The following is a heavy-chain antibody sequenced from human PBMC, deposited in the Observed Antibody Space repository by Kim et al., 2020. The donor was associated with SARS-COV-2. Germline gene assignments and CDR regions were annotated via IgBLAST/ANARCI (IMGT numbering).Heavy chain of an antibody. CDR3: ANGGDYGDTHVGTQT. Sequence: SETLSLTCTVSGDSISSSSYYWGWIRQPPGKGLEWIGSIYYSGSTYYNPSLKSLVTISVDTSKNQFSLKLSSVTAADTAVYYCANGGDYGDTHVGTQTWGQGTLVTVSS. CDR2: IYYSGST. J-gene: IGHJ4*02. CDR1: GDSISSSSYY. D-gene: IGHD4-17*01. V-gene: IGHV4-39*01.